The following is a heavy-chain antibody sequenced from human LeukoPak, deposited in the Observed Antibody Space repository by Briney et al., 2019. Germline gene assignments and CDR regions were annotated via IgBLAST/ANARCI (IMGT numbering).Heavy chain of an antibody. Sequence: GGSLRLSCAASDFIVSSNYMSWVRQAPGGGLEWVSVIYGGDSTYYADSVKGRFTISRDNSKNTVYLQMNSLRAEDTAVYYCARRHGLGGTYFFDHWGEKTRDRVSS. V-gene: IGHV3-53*01. J-gene: IGHJ4*02. CDR3: ARRHGLGGTYFFDH. CDR1: DFIVSSNY. CDR2: IYGGDST. D-gene: IGHD3/OR15-3a*01.